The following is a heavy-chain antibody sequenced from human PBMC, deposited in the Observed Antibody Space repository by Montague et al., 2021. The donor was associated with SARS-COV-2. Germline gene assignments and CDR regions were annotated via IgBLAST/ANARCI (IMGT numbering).Heavy chain of an antibody. J-gene: IGHJ6*02. D-gene: IGHD2-2*01. V-gene: IGHV4-59*12. CDR1: GESFTGYY. Sequence: SETLSLTCTVSGESFTGYYWSWIRQPPGGGLEWIAEICYSGTTRYNPSLKSRVTISVDTSKSQFSLKLNSATAADTAVYYCVRVPYPRLFVPRYNGMDVWGQGTTVTVSS. CDR3: VRVPYPRLFVPRYNGMDV. CDR2: ICYSGTT.